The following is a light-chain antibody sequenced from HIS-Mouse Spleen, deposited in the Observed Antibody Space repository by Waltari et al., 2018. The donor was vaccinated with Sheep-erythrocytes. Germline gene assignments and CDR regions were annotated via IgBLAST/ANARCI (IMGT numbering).Light chain of an antibody. Sequence: QSALTQPRSVSGSPGQSVTISCTGTSSDVGGYNYVSWYQQHPGKAPKLMIYDVSKRPSWVPDRFSGCKSGNTASLTISGLQAEDEADYYCCSYAGSYNHVFATGTKVTVL. J-gene: IGLJ1*01. CDR1: SSDVGGYNY. CDR3: CSYAGSYNHV. CDR2: DVS. V-gene: IGLV2-11*01.